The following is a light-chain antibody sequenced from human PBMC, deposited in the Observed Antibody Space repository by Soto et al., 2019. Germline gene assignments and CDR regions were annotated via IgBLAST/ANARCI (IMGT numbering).Light chain of an antibody. CDR2: DAS. CDR1: ESIDSW. Sequence: IQMTQSPSTLSASVGDRVTITCRASESIDSWLAWHQQKPGRAPKLLIYDASSLESGVPSRFSGSGSGTEFTLTISSLQPDDFATYYCQQYNSYPWTFGQGTKVDIK. J-gene: IGKJ1*01. CDR3: QQYNSYPWT. V-gene: IGKV1-5*01.